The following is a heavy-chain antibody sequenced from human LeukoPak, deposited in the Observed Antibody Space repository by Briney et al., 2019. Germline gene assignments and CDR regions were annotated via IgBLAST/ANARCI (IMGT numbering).Heavy chain of an antibody. J-gene: IGHJ4*02. CDR1: GFTFSSYG. CDR3: AKDELVEAGGPLDN. V-gene: IGHV3-23*01. CDR2: ITARGDIT. D-gene: IGHD2-2*01. Sequence: PGGSLRLSCAASGFTFSSYGMSWVRQPPGKGLEWVSVITARGDITDYADSVKGRFSISRDNSKNMLYLQVNSLRVEDTAVYYCAKDELVEAGGPLDNWGQGTLVTVSS.